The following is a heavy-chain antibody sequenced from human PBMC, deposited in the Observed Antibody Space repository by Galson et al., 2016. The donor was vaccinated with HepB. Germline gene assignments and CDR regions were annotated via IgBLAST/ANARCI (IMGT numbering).Heavy chain of an antibody. CDR3: ARGGTAVYSYSYSMDL. V-gene: IGHV1-8*02. CDR1: GYIFTSYD. J-gene: IGHJ6*03. CDR2: MNPKSGTT. Sequence: SVKVSCKASGYIFTSYDINWVRQAPGQGLEWVGWMNPKSGTTGFAQKFQGRVTLTRSTALGTAYMELSSLTSEDTAIYFCARGGTAVYSYSYSMDLWGQGTAVTVSS. D-gene: IGHD2-21*02.